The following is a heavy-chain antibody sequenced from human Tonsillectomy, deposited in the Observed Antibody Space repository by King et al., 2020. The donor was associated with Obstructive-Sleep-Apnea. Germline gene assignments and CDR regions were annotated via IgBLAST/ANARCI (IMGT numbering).Heavy chain of an antibody. J-gene: IGHJ4*02. D-gene: IGHD6-13*01. Sequence: LQLQESGPRLVKPSETLSLTCSVSGASISSNIYYWGWIRQPPGKGLEWIGSLYYTGSAYYNPCLKSRVTISIDVPKNQFSLKLSSVTAAETAVYYCARDLRRSNRGYDFDNWGQGTLVTVSS. V-gene: IGHV4-39*07. CDR3: ARDLRRSNRGYDFDN. CDR1: GASISSNIYY. CDR2: LYYTGSA.